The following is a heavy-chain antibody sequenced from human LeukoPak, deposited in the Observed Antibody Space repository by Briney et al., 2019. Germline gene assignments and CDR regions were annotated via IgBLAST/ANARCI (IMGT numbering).Heavy chain of an antibody. D-gene: IGHD3-22*01. V-gene: IGHV3-20*04. J-gene: IGHJ4*02. Sequence: GGSLRLSCAASGFTFDDYGMSWVRQPPGKGLEGVSGINWNGGSTGYADSVKGRFTISRDNAKNSLYLQMNSLRAADTALYYCARVHGLGSYYDSSGYPDYWGQRTLVTVYS. CDR2: INWNGGST. CDR3: ARVHGLGSYYDSSGYPDY. CDR1: GFTFDDYG.